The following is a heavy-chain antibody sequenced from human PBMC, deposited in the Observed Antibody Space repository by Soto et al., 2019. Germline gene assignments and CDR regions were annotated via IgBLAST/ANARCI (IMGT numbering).Heavy chain of an antibody. CDR3: ATFLWASCYFD. D-gene: IGHD2-15*01. CDR1: RITFSNYG. Sequence: GGSLRLSCAASRITFSNYGMSWVRQAPGKGLEWVSAISGSGTSTYYADSVKGRFTISRDNSKNTLYLQMNNLRAEDTALYYCATFLWASCYFDWSQGTLVTVSS. V-gene: IGHV3-23*01. J-gene: IGHJ4*02. CDR2: ISGSGTST.